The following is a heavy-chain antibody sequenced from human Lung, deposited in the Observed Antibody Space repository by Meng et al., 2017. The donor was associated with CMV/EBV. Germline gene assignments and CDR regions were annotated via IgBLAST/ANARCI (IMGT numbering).Heavy chain of an antibody. CDR3: AKDRRFGHDILTVLDY. CDR2: IVGAGGKT. CDR1: GFKFDSYA. J-gene: IGHJ4*02. V-gene: IGHV3-23*01. D-gene: IGHD3-9*01. Sequence: GEXXKISCAASGFKFDSYAMSWVRQAPGKGLEWVAAIVGAGGKTHYADSVRGRFTISRDNFKNTLYLEMDSLRGEDTAVYYCAKDRRFGHDILTVLDYWGQGTXVTVSS.